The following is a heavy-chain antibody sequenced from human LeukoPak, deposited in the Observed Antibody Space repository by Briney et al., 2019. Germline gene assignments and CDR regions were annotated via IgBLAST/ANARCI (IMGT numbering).Heavy chain of an antibody. CDR2: ISYDGSNK. J-gene: IGHJ4*02. V-gene: IGHV3-30*18. CDR3: AKDLAYYYDSSGYYPLDY. Sequence: GRSLRLSCAASGFTFSSYAMSWVRQAPGKGLEWVAVISYDGSNKYYTDSVKGRFTISRDNSKNTLYLQMNSLRAEDTAVYYCAKDLAYYYDSSGYYPLDYWGQGTLVTVSS. D-gene: IGHD3-22*01. CDR1: GFTFSSYA.